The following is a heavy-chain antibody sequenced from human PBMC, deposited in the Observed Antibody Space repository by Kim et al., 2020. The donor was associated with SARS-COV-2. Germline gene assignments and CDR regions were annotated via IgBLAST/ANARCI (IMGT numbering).Heavy chain of an antibody. CDR3: AKGFYYGSGSYLDS. CDR1: GFTFSTYA. D-gene: IGHD3-10*01. V-gene: IGHV3-23*01. Sequence: GGSLRLSCAAAGFTFSTYAMTWVRQAPGKGLEWVSAISANGGSSYYADSVKGRFSISRDNSKNMVHLQMNSLRGEDTAIYYCAKGFYYGSGSYLDSWGQGTLVTVSS. J-gene: IGHJ4*02. CDR2: ISANGGSS.